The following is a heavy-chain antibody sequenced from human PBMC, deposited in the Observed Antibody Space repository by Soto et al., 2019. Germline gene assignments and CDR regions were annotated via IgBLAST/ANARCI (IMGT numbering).Heavy chain of an antibody. CDR1: GFSFTSYA. Sequence: VGGPRLSCAASGFSFTSYALSWVRQAPGKGLEWVSTISGSDGKTYYADSVKGRFSISRDTSKTTLYLQMNSLRVEDTAVYYCARWSFLDYWGQGTRVTVSS. V-gene: IGHV3-23*01. D-gene: IGHD1-26*01. CDR3: ARWSFLDY. CDR2: ISGSDGKT. J-gene: IGHJ4*02.